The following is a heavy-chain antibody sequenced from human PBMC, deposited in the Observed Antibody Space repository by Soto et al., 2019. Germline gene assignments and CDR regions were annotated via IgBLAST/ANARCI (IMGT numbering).Heavy chain of an antibody. Sequence: GGSLRLSCAASGFTFSSYAMSWVRQSPGKGLEWVSAISGSGGSTYYADSVKGRFTISRDNSKNTLYLQMNSLRAEDTAVYYCATESYCRNIRCWGDNWFDVWGQGALVTVAS. J-gene: IGHJ5*02. CDR1: GFTFSSYA. D-gene: IGHD2-2*01. CDR3: ATESYCRNIRCWGDNWFDV. CDR2: ISGSGGST. V-gene: IGHV3-23*01.